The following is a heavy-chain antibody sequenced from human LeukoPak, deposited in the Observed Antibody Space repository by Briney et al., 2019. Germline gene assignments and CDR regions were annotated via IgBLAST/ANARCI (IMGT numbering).Heavy chain of an antibody. CDR3: ARGLAATN. V-gene: IGHV3-74*01. J-gene: IGHJ4*02. Sequence: GGSLRLSCAASGFTFSSYWMHWVRQTPGRGLMWVSRINSDGSSTAYADSVKGRFTISRDNPKNTLYLQMNSLRAEDTAVYYCARGLAATNWGQGTLVTVSS. CDR1: GFTFSSYW. CDR2: INSDGSST. D-gene: IGHD2-15*01.